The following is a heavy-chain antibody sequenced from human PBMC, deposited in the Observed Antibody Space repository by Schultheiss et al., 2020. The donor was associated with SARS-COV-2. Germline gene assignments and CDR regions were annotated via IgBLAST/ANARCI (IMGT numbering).Heavy chain of an antibody. CDR1: GGSFSGYS. D-gene: IGHD2-15*01. CDR3: ARQAQTYCSDDGCGGGYFDS. J-gene: IGHJ4*02. Sequence: GSLRLSCAVYGGSFSGYSWSWIRQPPGKGLEWIGYIYYSGSTNYNPSLKSRVTISVDRSKNQFSLSLSSVTAADTAVYYCARQAQTYCSDDGCGGGYFDSWGQGALVTVSS. CDR2: IYYSGST. V-gene: IGHV4-59*08.